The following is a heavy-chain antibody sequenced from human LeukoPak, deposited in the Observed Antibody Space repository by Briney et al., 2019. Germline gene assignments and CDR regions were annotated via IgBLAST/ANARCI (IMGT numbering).Heavy chain of an antibody. CDR2: ISSSSSTI. D-gene: IGHD3-22*01. J-gene: IGHJ4*02. Sequence: GGSLRLSCAASGFTFSSYSMNWVRQAPGKGLEWVSYISSSSSTIYYADSVKGRFTISRDNAKNSLYLQMNSLRAEDTAVYYCARGAIRFYYYDSSGYYPFDYWGQGTLVTVSS. CDR3: ARGAIRFYYYDSSGYYPFDY. CDR1: GFTFSSYS. V-gene: IGHV3-48*01.